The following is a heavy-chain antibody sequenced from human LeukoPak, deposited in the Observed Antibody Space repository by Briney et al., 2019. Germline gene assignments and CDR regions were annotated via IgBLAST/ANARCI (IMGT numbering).Heavy chain of an antibody. J-gene: IGHJ4*02. V-gene: IGHV3-7*03. CDR1: GFTFSTYW. Sequence: GGSLRLSCSASGFTFSTYWMSWVRQAPGKGLEWVANMKRDGSEIYCVDSVKGRFTISRDNAKNSLFLQMNSLRAEDTAVYYCAKTRPLDSSSWSHGDYWGQGTLVTVSS. CDR3: AKTRPLDSSSWSHGDY. D-gene: IGHD6-13*01. CDR2: MKRDGSEI.